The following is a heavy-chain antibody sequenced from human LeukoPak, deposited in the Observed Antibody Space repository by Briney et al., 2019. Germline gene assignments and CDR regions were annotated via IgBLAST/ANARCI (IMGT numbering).Heavy chain of an antibody. D-gene: IGHD3-9*01. Sequence: GGSLRLSCAASGFTFSSYSMNWVRQAPGKGLEWVSSISSSSSYIYYADSVKGRFTISRDNAKNSLYLQMNSLRAEDTAVYYCARDHDILTGSVDYWGQGTLVTVSS. CDR2: ISSSSSYI. CDR3: ARDHDILTGSVDY. V-gene: IGHV3-21*01. CDR1: GFTFSSYS. J-gene: IGHJ4*02.